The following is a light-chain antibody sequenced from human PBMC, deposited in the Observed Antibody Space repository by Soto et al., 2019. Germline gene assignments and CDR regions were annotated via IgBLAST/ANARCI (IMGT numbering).Light chain of an antibody. CDR3: QLYDSYPHT. Sequence: DIQMTQSPSTLSASVGDRVTITCRASQSLNTWLAWYQQKPGKVPKLLIYRASILESGVPSTFSGSGSGTGFILSMSGRQPDDLTTYFCQLYDSYPHTFGQGPKL. CDR2: RAS. V-gene: IGKV1-5*03. J-gene: IGKJ2*01. CDR1: QSLNTW.